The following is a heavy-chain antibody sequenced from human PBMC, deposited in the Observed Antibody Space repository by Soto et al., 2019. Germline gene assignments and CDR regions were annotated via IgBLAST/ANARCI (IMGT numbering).Heavy chain of an antibody. Sequence: SETLSLTCTVSGGSISSYYWSWIRQPPGKGLEWIGYIYYSGSTNYNPSLKSRVTISVDTSKNQFSLKLSSVTAADTAVYYCARVLWYYDFWSGYPRHYYYYYMAVWVKGTTVTVSS. J-gene: IGHJ6*03. CDR2: IYYSGST. V-gene: IGHV4-59*12. CDR3: ARVLWYYDFWSGYPRHYYYYYMAV. CDR1: GGSISSYY. D-gene: IGHD3-3*01.